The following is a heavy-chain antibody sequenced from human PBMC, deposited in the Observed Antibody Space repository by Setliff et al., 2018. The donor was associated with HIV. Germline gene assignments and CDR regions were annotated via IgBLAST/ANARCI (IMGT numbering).Heavy chain of an antibody. Sequence: GASVKVSCKASGGTFSSYAISWVRQAPGQGLEWMGGIIPIFGTANYAQKFQGRVTITADESTSTAYMELSRLRSEDTAVYYCVRIQLWSGRFGELIPYYFDYWGQGTLVTVSS. CDR1: GGTFSSYA. CDR3: VRIQLWSGRFGELIPYYFDY. V-gene: IGHV1-69*13. CDR2: IIPIFGTA. J-gene: IGHJ4*02. D-gene: IGHD5-18*01.